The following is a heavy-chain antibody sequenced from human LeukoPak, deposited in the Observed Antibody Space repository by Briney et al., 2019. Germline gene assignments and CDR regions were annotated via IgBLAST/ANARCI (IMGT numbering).Heavy chain of an antibody. CDR1: GYTFTGYY. CDR3: ARGPPRGSNSWYRLDY. D-gene: IGHD6-13*01. V-gene: IGHV1-2*02. CDR2: INPNSGGT. J-gene: IGHJ4*02. Sequence: VASVKVSCMASGYTFTGYYMHWVRQAPGQGLEWMGWINPNSGGTNYAQKFQGRVTMTRDTSISTAHMELSRLRSEDTAVYYCARGPPRGSNSWYRLDYWGQGTVVTVSS.